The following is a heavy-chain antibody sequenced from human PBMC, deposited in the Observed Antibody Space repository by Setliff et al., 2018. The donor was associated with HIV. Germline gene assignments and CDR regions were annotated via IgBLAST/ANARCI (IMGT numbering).Heavy chain of an antibody. CDR3: ARSPGMFDY. Sequence: RGGSLRLSCAVSEVIVSNNYMSWVRQAPGKGLEWVSVIYSGGSTDHADSVKGRFTISRDNSKNTVYLQMTSLRAEDTAVYYCARSPGMFDYWGQGTPVTVSS. CDR2: IYSGGST. D-gene: IGHD1-1*01. CDR1: EVIVSNNY. V-gene: IGHV3-53*01. J-gene: IGHJ4*02.